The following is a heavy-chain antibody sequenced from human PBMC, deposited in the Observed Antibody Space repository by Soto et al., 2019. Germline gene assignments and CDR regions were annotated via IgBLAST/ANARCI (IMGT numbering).Heavy chain of an antibody. CDR2: IYYSGST. J-gene: IGHJ4*02. Sequence: SETLSLTCTVSGGSISTYYWNWIRQPPGKELEWIGYIYYSGSTNYNPSLKSRVTISVDTSKNQFSLKLSSVSAADTAVYYCARGIAAAGSLGYWGQGTLVTVSS. CDR1: GGSISTYY. D-gene: IGHD6-13*01. V-gene: IGHV4-59*08. CDR3: ARGIAAAGSLGY.